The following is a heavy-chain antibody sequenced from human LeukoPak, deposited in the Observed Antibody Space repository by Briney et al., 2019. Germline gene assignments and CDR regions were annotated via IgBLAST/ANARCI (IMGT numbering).Heavy chain of an antibody. CDR2: IWYDGSNK. CDR1: GFTFSSYG. J-gene: IGHJ4*02. D-gene: IGHD3-16*02. CDR3: ARELGDYDYVWGSYRRYYFGY. V-gene: IGHV3-33*01. Sequence: GGSLRLSCAASGFTFSSYGVHWVRQAPGKGLEWVAVIWYDGSNKYYADSVKGRFTISRDNSKNTLYLQMNSLRAEDTAVYYCARELGDYDYVWGSYRRYYFGYWGQGTLVTVSS.